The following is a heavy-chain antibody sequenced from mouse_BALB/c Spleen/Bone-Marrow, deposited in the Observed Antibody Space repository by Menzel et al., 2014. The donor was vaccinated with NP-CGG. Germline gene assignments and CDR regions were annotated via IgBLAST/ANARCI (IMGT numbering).Heavy chain of an antibody. D-gene: IGHD1-1*02. CDR2: INPDNDGT. CDR3: ARFGYYGGPSAMNY. CDR1: GYTFTSYV. V-gene: IGHV1-14*01. Sequence: VQLQQSGPEVVKPGASVKMSCKASGYTFTSYVLHWVKQKPGQGLEWIGYINPDNDGTKYNEKFKGKATLTSDKSSRTAYMELSSLTSEDSTIYYCARFGYYGGPSAMNYWGQGTSVTVSS. J-gene: IGHJ4*01.